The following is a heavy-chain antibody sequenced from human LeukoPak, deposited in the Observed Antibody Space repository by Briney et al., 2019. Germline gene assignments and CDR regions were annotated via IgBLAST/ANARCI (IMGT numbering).Heavy chain of an antibody. Sequence: SETLSLTCTVSGGSISTYYWGWIRQAPGKGLEWIGSIYYHENTYYNSSLKSRVTISVDTSKNQFSLKLNSVTAADTAVYFCARRAYSAAYWKHFDYWGQGTLVTVSS. CDR1: GGSISTYY. D-gene: IGHD1-1*01. CDR2: IYYHENT. CDR3: ARRAYSAAYWKHFDY. V-gene: IGHV4-39*01. J-gene: IGHJ4*02.